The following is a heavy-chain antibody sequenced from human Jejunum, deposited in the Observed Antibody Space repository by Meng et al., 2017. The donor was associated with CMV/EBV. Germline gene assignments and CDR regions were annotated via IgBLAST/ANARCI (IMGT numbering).Heavy chain of an antibody. J-gene: IGHJ6*02. V-gene: IGHV3-21*01. CDR2: IGSGSIYI. CDR3: AGGYSRGMDV. CDR1: GLSFTTYS. D-gene: IGHD2-2*03. Sequence: CAASGLSFTTYSMSWVRQAPGKGLEWVSSIGSGSIYIFYADSVKGRFTISRDNAKNSLYLQMNSLRAEDTAVYYCAGGYSRGMDVWGQGTTVTVSS.